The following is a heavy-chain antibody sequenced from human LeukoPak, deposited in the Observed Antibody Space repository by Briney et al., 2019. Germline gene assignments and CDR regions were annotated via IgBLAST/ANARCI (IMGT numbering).Heavy chain of an antibody. Sequence: GSLRLSCAASGFTFSSYSMNWVRQAPGKGLEWVSSISSSSSYIYYADSVKGRFTISRDNAKNSLYLQMNSLRAEDTAVYYCARDGRSGYEDLWGPGTLVTVSS. CDR1: GFTFSSYS. V-gene: IGHV3-21*01. CDR3: ARDGRSGYEDL. CDR2: ISSSSSYI. D-gene: IGHD5-12*01. J-gene: IGHJ5*02.